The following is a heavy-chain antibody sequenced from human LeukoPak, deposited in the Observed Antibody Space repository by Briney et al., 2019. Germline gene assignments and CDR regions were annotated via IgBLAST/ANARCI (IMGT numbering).Heavy chain of an antibody. CDR2: ISSSGSRI. V-gene: IGHV3-48*03. D-gene: IGHD3-16*02. J-gene: IGHJ6*03. Sequence: GGSLRLSCAASGFTYSSYEMNWVPEAPGKGLEWVSYISSSGSRIYYADSVKGRYTISRDNAKNSLYLQMNSLGAEDTAVYYCARAVGGVISYYYYYYYIDVWGKGTTVTISS. CDR1: GFTYSSYE. CDR3: ARAVGGVISYYYYYYYIDV.